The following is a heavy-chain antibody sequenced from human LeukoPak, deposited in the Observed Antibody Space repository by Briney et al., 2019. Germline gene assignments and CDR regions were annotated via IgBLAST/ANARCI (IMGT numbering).Heavy chain of an antibody. CDR2: TYYSGST. J-gene: IGHJ4*02. D-gene: IGHD1-26*01. V-gene: IGHV4-59*01. CDR1: GGSISSYY. CDR3: ARGTVGATDY. Sequence: PSETLSLTCTVSGGSISSYYWSWIRQPPGKGLEWIGYTYYSGSTNYNPSLKSRVTISVDTSKNQFSLKLSSVTAADTAVYYCARGTVGATDYWGQGTLVTVSS.